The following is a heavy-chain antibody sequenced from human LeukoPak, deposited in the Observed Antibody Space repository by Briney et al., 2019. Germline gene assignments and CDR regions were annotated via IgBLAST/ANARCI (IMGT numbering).Heavy chain of an antibody. D-gene: IGHD2-2*01. V-gene: IGHV1-69*04. CDR3: ARALIVPAAIDSYYYYGMDV. CDR2: IIPILGIA. J-gene: IGHJ6*02. Sequence: SVKVSCKASGGTFSSYAISWVRQAPGQGLEWMGRIIPILGIANYAQKFQGRVTITADKSTSTAYMELSSLRSEDTAVYYCARALIVPAAIDSYYYYGMDVWGQGTTVTVSS. CDR1: GGTFSSYA.